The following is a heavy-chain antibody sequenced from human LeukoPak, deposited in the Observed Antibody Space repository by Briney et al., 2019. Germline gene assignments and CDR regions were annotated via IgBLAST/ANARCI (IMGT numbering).Heavy chain of an antibody. J-gene: IGHJ5*02. Sequence: ASVKVSCKASGYTFTSYYMHWVRQAPGQGLEWMGIINPSGGSTSYAQKFQARVTMTRGTSTSTVYMELSSLRSEDTAVYYCARDYGRELAARPNNWFDPWGQGTLVTVSS. CDR3: ARDYGRELAARPNNWFDP. CDR1: GYTFTSYY. V-gene: IGHV1-46*01. CDR2: INPSGGST. D-gene: IGHD6-6*01.